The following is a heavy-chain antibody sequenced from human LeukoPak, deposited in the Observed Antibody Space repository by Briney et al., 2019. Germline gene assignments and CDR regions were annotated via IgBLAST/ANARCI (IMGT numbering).Heavy chain of an antibody. CDR2: MNPNSGNT. CDR3: ARALPQGYFDL. J-gene: IGHJ2*01. V-gene: IGHV1-8*01. CDR1: GYTFTSYD. Sequence: EASVKVSCKASGYTFTSYDINWVRQATGQGLEWMGWMNPNSGNTGYAQKFQGRVTMTRDTSTSTVYMELSSLRSEDTAVYYCARALPQGYFDLWGRGTLVTVSS.